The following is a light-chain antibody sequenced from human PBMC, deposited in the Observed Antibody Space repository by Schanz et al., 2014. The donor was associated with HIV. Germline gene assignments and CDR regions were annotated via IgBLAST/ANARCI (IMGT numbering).Light chain of an antibody. Sequence: EIVLTQSPGTLSLSPGERATLSCRASQSVSSNLAWYQQKVGQAPRLLIYGASTRATGIPDRFSSSGSGTDFSLTISSLQSEDFATYYCQQYNSFSSTFGQGTKLEIK. V-gene: IGKV3-15*01. J-gene: IGKJ2*01. CDR1: QSVSSN. CDR3: QQYNSFSST. CDR2: GAS.